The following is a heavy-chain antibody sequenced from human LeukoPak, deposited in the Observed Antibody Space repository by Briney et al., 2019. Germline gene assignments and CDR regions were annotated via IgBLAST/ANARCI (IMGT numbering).Heavy chain of an antibody. CDR2: ISAYNGNT. CDR1: GYTFIGYY. Sequence: ASVKVSCEASGYTFIGYYLHWVRQAPGQGLEWMGWISAYNGNTNYAQKLQGRVTMTTDTSTSTAYMELRSLRSDDTAVYYCAKDLDPTEWELLFGYWGQGTLVTVSS. V-gene: IGHV1-18*01. CDR3: AKDLDPTEWELLFGY. J-gene: IGHJ4*02. D-gene: IGHD1-26*01.